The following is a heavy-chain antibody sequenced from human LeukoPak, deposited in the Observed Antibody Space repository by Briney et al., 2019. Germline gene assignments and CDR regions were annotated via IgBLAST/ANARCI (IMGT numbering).Heavy chain of an antibody. CDR3: ARGGRYGDWIFDT. V-gene: IGHV3-11*05. CDR2: ISYSSNYT. J-gene: IGHJ4*02. D-gene: IGHD4-17*01. CDR1: GFPFSDYY. Sequence: PGGSLRLSCGASGFPFSDYYMSWIRQATGKGLEWVAYISYSSNYTKYAHSVKGRFTISRNNAKKSLYLQMSSLRAEDTAVYYCARGGRYGDWIFDTWGQGTRVTVSS.